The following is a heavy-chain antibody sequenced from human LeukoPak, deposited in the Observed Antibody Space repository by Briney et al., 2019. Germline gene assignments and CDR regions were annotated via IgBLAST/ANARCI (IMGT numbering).Heavy chain of an antibody. D-gene: IGHD6-19*01. CDR3: AKPNGQWLVQNWFDP. J-gene: IGHJ5*02. CDR2: ISGSGGST. Sequence: GGSLRLSCAASGFTFSSYAMSWVRQAPGKGLEWVSDISGSGGSTYYADSVKGRFTISRDNSKNTLYLQMNSLRAEDTAVYYCAKPNGQWLVQNWFDPWGQGALVTVSS. V-gene: IGHV3-23*01. CDR1: GFTFSSYA.